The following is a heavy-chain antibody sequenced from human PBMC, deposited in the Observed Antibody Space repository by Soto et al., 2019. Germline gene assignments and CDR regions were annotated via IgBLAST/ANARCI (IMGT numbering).Heavy chain of an antibody. Sequence: GGSLRLSCAASGFTFSSYGMHWVRQAPGKGLEWVAVISYDGSNKYYADSVKGRFTISRDNSKNTLYLQMNSLRAEDTAVYYCAKEPIFGVVGYFDYWGQGTLVTVSS. CDR2: ISYDGSNK. V-gene: IGHV3-30*18. CDR3: AKEPIFGVVGYFDY. D-gene: IGHD3-3*01. CDR1: GFTFSSYG. J-gene: IGHJ4*02.